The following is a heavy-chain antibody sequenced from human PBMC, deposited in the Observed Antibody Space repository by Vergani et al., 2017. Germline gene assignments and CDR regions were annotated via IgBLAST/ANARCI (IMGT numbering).Heavy chain of an antibody. J-gene: IGHJ3*02. CDR3: AREANLRFLEWLLSDAFDI. CDR2: ISSSSSYI. Sequence: EVQLVESGGGLVKPGGSLRLSCAASGFTFSSYGMNWVRQAPGKGLEWVSSISSSSSYIYYADSVKGRFTISRDNAKNSLYLQMNSLRAEDTAVYYCAREANLRFLEWLLSDAFDIWGQGTMVTVSS. V-gene: IGHV3-21*01. CDR1: GFTFSSYG. D-gene: IGHD3-3*01.